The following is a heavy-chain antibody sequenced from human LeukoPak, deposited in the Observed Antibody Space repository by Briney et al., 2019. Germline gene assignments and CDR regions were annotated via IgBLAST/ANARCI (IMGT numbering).Heavy chain of an antibody. Sequence: PGGSLRLSCAASGFTFSSYNMNWVRQTPGQGLEWVSSITSGSSHIYYADSVKGRFTISRDNSKNTLYLQMNSLRAEDTAVYYCARAERLGASFDYWGQGTLVTVSS. CDR2: ITSGSSHI. V-gene: IGHV3-21*01. CDR3: ARAERLGASFDY. CDR1: GFTFSSYN. J-gene: IGHJ4*02. D-gene: IGHD1-26*01.